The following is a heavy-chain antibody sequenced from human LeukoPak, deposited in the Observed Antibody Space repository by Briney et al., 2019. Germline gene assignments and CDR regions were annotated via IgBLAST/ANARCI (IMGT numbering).Heavy chain of an antibody. CDR3: ARDPPANYYGSGSGAFDI. CDR2: IYYSGST. J-gene: IGHJ3*02. CDR1: GGSISSYY. Sequence: NTSETLSLTCTVSGGSISSYYWSWIRQPPGKGLEWIGYIYYSGSTNHNPSLKSRVTISVDTSKNQFSLKLSSVTAADTAVYYCARDPPANYYGSGSGAFDIWGQGTMVTVSS. V-gene: IGHV4-59*01. D-gene: IGHD3-10*01.